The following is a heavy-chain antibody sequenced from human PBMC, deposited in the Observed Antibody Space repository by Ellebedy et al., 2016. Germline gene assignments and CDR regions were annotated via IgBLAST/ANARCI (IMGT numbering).Heavy chain of an antibody. J-gene: IGHJ6*02. CDR1: GFTFIDYY. CDR2: ISSSGTTI. D-gene: IGHD4-17*01. CDR3: ARDLGRWHYGEYTDYYAMDV. Sequence: GESLKISCAASGFTFIDYYMSWIRQAPGKGLEWVSYISSSGTTIYYSDSVKGRFTISRDKAKNSLYLQINSLRAEDTAVYYCARDLGRWHYGEYTDYYAMDVWGQGTTVTVSS. V-gene: IGHV3-11*01.